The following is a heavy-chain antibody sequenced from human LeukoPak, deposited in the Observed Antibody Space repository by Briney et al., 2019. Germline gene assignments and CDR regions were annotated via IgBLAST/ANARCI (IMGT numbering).Heavy chain of an antibody. V-gene: IGHV3-30*18. Sequence: PGGSLRLSCAASGFTFSSYGIHWVRQAPGKGLEWVAVISYDGSDKYYADSVKGRFIISRDNSKNTLYLQMNSLRAEDTAVYYCAKQSHPYSSVWPLLDYWGQGALVTVSS. CDR2: ISYDGSDK. CDR1: GFTFSSYG. CDR3: AKQSHPYSSVWPLLDY. J-gene: IGHJ4*02. D-gene: IGHD6-19*01.